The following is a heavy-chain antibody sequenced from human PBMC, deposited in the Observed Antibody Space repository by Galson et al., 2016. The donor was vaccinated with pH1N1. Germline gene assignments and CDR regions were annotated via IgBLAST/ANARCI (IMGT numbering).Heavy chain of an antibody. D-gene: IGHD2-8*02. J-gene: IGHJ6*02. V-gene: IGHV3-48*03. Sequence: SLRLSCAASGFTFSYYEMNWVRQAPGRGLEWVSYISTSSSTIYYADSVKGRFTISRDNAKNSLYLQMNSLRADDTAIYYCAKVRPGVVDSTGYFDYGMEVWGQGTTVTVSS. CDR3: AKVRPGVVDSTGYFDYGMEV. CDR1: GFTFSYYE. CDR2: ISTSSSTI.